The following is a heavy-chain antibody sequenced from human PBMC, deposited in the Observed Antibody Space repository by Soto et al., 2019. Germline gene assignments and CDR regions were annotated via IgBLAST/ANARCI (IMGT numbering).Heavy chain of an antibody. J-gene: IGHJ5*02. CDR3: APTRIWFGEFQFDP. V-gene: IGHV4-59*04. D-gene: IGHD3-10*01. CDR2: IYYSGST. Sequence: ASETLSLTCTVSGGSLSSYFWSWIRQPPGKGLEWIGYIYYSGSTNYNPSLKSRVTISVDTSKNQFSLKLSSVTAADTAVYYCAPTRIWFGEFQFDPWGQGTLVTVSS. CDR1: GGSLSSYF.